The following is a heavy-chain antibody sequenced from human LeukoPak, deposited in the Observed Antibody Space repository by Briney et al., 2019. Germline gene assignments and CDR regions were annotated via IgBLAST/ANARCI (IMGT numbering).Heavy chain of an antibody. V-gene: IGHV4-59*01. CDR3: ARGGYYGSGNDFRFDP. J-gene: IGHJ5*02. Sequence: SESLSLTCTVSGGSISSYYWSWIRQPPGKGLEWIGYIYYSGSTNYNPSLKSRVTISVDTSKNQFSLKLSSVTPADTAVYYCARGGYYGSGNDFRFDPWGQGTLVTVSS. CDR1: GGSISSYY. D-gene: IGHD3-10*01. CDR2: IYYSGST.